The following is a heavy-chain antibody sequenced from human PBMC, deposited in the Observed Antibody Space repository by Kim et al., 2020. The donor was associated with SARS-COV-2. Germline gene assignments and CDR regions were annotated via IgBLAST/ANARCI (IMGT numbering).Heavy chain of an antibody. CDR3: ARGYDILTGYSYFDY. D-gene: IGHD3-9*01. Sequence: PSLKSRVNISVDTSKNQFSLELSSVTAADTAVYYCARGYDILTGYSYFDYWGQGTLVTVSS. V-gene: IGHV4-34*01. J-gene: IGHJ4*02.